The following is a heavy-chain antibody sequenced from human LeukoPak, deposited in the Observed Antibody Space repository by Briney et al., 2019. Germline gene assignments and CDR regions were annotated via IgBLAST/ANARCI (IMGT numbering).Heavy chain of an antibody. V-gene: IGHV3-33*01. Sequence: GRSLRLSCAASGFTFSSYGMHWVRQAPGKGLEGVAVIWYDGSNKYYADSVKGRFTISRDNSKNTLYLQMNSLRAEDTAVYYCARERRATLNWFDPWGQGTLVTVSS. CDR1: GFTFSSYG. CDR3: ARERRATLNWFDP. CDR2: IWYDGSNK. D-gene: IGHD1-26*01. J-gene: IGHJ5*02.